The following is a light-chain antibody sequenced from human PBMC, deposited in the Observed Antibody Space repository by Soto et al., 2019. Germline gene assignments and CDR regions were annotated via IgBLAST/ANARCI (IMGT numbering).Light chain of an antibody. Sequence: AIQMTQSPSLLSASTGDRVTITCRASQGISSYLAWYQQKPGKAHKLLLYAASTLQSGVPSRFSGSGSGTEFTLTISSLQPDDFATYYCQLYNSYSTFGQGTRLEIK. CDR2: AAS. V-gene: IGKV1-8*01. CDR1: QGISSY. J-gene: IGKJ5*01. CDR3: QLYNSYST.